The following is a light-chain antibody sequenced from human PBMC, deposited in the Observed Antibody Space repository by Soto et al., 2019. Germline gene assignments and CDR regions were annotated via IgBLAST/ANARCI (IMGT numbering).Light chain of an antibody. J-gene: IGKJ4*01. CDR3: QQRGGWPLT. CDR2: DAS. V-gene: IGKV3-11*01. CDR1: QRITSF. Sequence: EIVFTQSPSTVSSSPWQXATLSCRAGQRITSFVAWLQQKPGQTPRFXIYDASNRAPGTPARFSGSGSATDFTPPISSLEPEDFAFYYGQQRGGWPLTFGGGTKVDIK.